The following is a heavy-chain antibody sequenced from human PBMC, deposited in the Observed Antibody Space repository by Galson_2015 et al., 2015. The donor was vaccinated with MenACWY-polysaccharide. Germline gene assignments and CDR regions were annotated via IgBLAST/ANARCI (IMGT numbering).Heavy chain of an antibody. CDR3: ARDPRNFGLDP. V-gene: IGHV3-11*01. Sequence: SLRLSCAASGFTFSDYHMSWLCQTPGKGLEWVSCISGSGGSISYADSVKGRFTISRDNAKNSLYLQINSLRAEDTAVYYCARDPRNFGLDPWGQGTLVTVSS. D-gene: IGHD3-10*01. CDR2: ISGSGGSI. J-gene: IGHJ5*02. CDR1: GFTFSDYH.